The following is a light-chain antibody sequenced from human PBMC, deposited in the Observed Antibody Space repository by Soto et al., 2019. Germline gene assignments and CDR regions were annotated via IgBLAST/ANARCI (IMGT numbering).Light chain of an antibody. CDR3: RSYTSSSTYV. V-gene: IGLV2-14*01. Sequence: SVLTQPASVCVSRWQSITISCTGTSSDVGGYNYVSWYQQNPGKAPKPMIYDVGNRPSGVSNRSSGSKSGNTASLTISGFQAEDEADYYCRSYTSSSTYVFGTGTKVTVL. J-gene: IGLJ1*01. CDR1: SSDVGGYNY. CDR2: DVG.